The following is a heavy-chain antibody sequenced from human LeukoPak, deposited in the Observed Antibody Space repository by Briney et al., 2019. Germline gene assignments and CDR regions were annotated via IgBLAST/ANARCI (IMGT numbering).Heavy chain of an antibody. CDR1: GFTFSSYG. CDR3: AKDSSGWYLAYYYYGMDV. CDR2: ISYDGSNK. V-gene: IGHV3-30*18. Sequence: GRSLRLSCAPSGFTFSSYGMHWVRQAPGKGLEWVAVISYDGSNKYYADSVKGRFTISRDNSKNTLYLQMNSLRAEDTAVYYCAKDSSGWYLAYYYYGMDVWGQGTTVTVSS. J-gene: IGHJ6*02. D-gene: IGHD6-19*01.